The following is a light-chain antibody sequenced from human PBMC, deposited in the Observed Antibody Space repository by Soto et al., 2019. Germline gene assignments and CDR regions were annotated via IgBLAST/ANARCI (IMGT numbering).Light chain of an antibody. Sequence: QSALTQPPSVSGSPGQSVTISCTGTSSDVGSSNGVSWYQQPPGTAPKLMTYDVSNRPSGVHDRFSGSKSGNTASLTISGLQAEDEADYYCSSYTSSSTYVFGTGTRSPS. CDR3: SSYTSSSTYV. J-gene: IGLJ1*01. CDR1: SSDVGSSNG. CDR2: DVS. V-gene: IGLV2-18*02.